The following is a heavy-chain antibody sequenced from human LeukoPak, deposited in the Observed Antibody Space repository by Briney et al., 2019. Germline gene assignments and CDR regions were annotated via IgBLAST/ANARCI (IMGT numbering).Heavy chain of an antibody. J-gene: IGHJ6*03. CDR2: IWYDGSNK. CDR3: AKSEAYYYMDV. CDR1: GFTFSSYG. V-gene: IGHV3-33*06. Sequence: GGSLRLSCAASGFTFSSYGMHWVRQAPGKGLEWVAVIWYDGSNKYYADSVKGRFTISRDNSKNTLYLQMNSLRAEDTAVYNCAKSEAYYYMDVWGKGTTVTVSS.